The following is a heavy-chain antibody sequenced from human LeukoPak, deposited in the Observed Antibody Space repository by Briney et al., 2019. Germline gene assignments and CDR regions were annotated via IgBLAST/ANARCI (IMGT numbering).Heavy chain of an antibody. CDR3: AKETYYYDSSGSRAHYYFDY. V-gene: IGHV3-23*01. D-gene: IGHD3-22*01. CDR2: ISGSGGST. CDR1: GFTFSSYG. J-gene: IGHJ4*02. Sequence: GGSLRLSCAASGFTFSSYGMSWVRQAPGKGLEWVSAISGSGGSTYYADSVKGRFTISRDNSKNTLYLQMNSLRAEDTAVYYCAKETYYYDSSGSRAHYYFDYWGQGTLVTVSS.